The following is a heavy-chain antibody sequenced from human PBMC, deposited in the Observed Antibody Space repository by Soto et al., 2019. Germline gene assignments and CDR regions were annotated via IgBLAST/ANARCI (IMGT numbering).Heavy chain of an antibody. Sequence: PGESLKISCKGSVYSFTSYWISWVRQMPGKGLEWMGRIDPSDSYTNYSPSFQGHVTISADKSISTAYLQWSSLKASDTAMYYCARTPNYDYVWGSYRQTDAFDIWGQGTMVTVSS. D-gene: IGHD3-16*02. CDR1: VYSFTSYW. CDR2: IDPSDSYT. V-gene: IGHV5-10-1*01. CDR3: ARTPNYDYVWGSYRQTDAFDI. J-gene: IGHJ3*02.